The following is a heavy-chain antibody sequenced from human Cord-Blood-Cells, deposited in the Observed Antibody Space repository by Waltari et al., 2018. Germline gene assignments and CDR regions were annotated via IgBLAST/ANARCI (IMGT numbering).Heavy chain of an antibody. J-gene: IGHJ2*01. D-gene: IGHD3-9*01. CDR2: MNPNSGNT. CDR3: ARSDYDILTGPYWYFDL. Sequence: GQSGAEVKKPGASVKVSCKASGYTFTSYDINWVRQATAQGLEWMGWMNPNSGNTGYAQKLQGRVTMTRNTSISTAYMELSSLISEDTAVYYCARSDYDILTGPYWYFDLWGRGTLVTVSS. V-gene: IGHV1-8*01. CDR1: GYTFTSYD.